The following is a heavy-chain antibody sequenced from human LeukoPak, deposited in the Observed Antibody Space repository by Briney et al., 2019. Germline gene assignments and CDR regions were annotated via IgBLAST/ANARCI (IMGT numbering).Heavy chain of an antibody. V-gene: IGHV1-69*13. CDR2: IIPIFHTA. D-gene: IGHD2-15*01. CDR1: GGTFSSYA. CDR3: ARDLPHCSGGSCYSDY. Sequence: RASVKVSCKASGGTFSSYAISWVRQAPGQGLEWMGGIIPIFHTADYAQKFQGRVTITADESTSTAYMELSSLRSEDTAVYYCARDLPHCSGGSCYSDYWGQGTLVTVSS. J-gene: IGHJ4*02.